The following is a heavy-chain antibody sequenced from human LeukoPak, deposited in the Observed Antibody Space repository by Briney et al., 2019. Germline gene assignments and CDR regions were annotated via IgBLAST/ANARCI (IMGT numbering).Heavy chain of an antibody. CDR3: ARLYGAAGYWYFDL. CDR2: IYYSGST. CDR1: GGSISSYY. V-gene: IGHV4-59*08. D-gene: IGHD6-13*01. Sequence: PSETLSLTCTVSGGSISSYYWSWIRRPPGKGLEWIGYIYYSGSTNYNPSLKSRVTISVDTSKNQFSLKLSSVTAADTAVYYCARLYGAAGYWYFDLWGRGTLVTVSS. J-gene: IGHJ2*01.